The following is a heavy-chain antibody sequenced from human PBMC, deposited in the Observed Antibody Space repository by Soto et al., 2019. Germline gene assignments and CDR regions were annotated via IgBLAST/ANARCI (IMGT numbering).Heavy chain of an antibody. D-gene: IGHD3-9*01. CDR2: IDPSDSYA. J-gene: IGHJ6*02. CDR1: GYDFTYYW. CDR3: GRYFDWSTAGNGMDV. Sequence: EVQLVQSGAEVKKPGESLRISCQGFGYDFTYYWISWVREMPGKGLEWMGKIDPSDSYAHYSPSFQGHVTMSVDKSINTAYLHWSSLKASDTAMYYCGRYFDWSTAGNGMDVWGQGTTVTVSS. V-gene: IGHV5-10-1*03.